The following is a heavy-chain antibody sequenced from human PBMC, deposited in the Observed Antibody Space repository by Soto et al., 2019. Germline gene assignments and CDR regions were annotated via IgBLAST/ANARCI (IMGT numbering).Heavy chain of an antibody. D-gene: IGHD6-19*01. CDR2: ISYDGSNK. V-gene: IGHV3-30-3*01. CDR1: GFTFSSYA. CDR3: ARDGDSSGWYAWFDP. Sequence: GGSLRLSCAASGFTFSSYAMHWVRQAPGKGLEWVAVISYDGSNKYYADSVKGRFTISRDNSKNTLYLQMNSLRAEDTAVYYCARDGDSSGWYAWFDPWGQGTLVTVSS. J-gene: IGHJ5*02.